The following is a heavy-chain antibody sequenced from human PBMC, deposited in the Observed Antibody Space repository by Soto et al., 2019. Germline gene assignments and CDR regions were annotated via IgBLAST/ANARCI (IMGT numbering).Heavy chain of an antibody. V-gene: IGHV4-39*01. D-gene: IGHD3-22*01. CDR1: GCSRSSSSDY. CDR2: IYYSGST. CDR3: ARSYDSSGYYTVYFDY. J-gene: IGHJ4*02. Sequence: DTLSLTCPFSGCSRSSSSDYLGWIRPPPGKGLEWIGSIYYSGSTYYNPSLKSRVTISVDTSKNQFSLKLSSVTAADTAVYYCARSYDSSGYYTVYFDYWGQGTLVTVSS.